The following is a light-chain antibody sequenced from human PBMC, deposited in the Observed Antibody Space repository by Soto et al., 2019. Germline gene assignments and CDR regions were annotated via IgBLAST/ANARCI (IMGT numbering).Light chain of an antibody. CDR3: SSYSGTNYHYV. CDR2: EVS. Sequence: LTQPPSASGSFGQSVTISCTGTSSDVGGYNYASWYQQHPGKAPKLMIYEVSERPSGVPDRFSGSKSGNTASLTVSGLQADDEADYYCSSYSGTNYHYVFGTGTKVTVL. CDR1: SSDVGGYNY. J-gene: IGLJ1*01. V-gene: IGLV2-8*01.